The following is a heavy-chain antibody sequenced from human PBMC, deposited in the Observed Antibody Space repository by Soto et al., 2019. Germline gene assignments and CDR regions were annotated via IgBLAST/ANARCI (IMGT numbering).Heavy chain of an antibody. CDR1: GGSFSVYY. V-gene: IGHV4-39*01. CDR2: IYYSGST. CDR3: ARHERSYVSSGWYGEFDY. Sequence: PSETLSLTCAVYGGSFSVYYWGWIRQPPGKGLEWIGSIYYSGSTYYNPSLKSRVTISVDTSKNQFSLKLSSVTAADTAVYYCARHERSYVSSGWYGEFDYWGQGTLVTVSS. D-gene: IGHD6-19*01. J-gene: IGHJ4*02.